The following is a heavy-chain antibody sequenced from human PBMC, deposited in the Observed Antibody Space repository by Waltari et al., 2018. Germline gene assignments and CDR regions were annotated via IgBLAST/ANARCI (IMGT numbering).Heavy chain of an antibody. V-gene: IGHV4-34*01. CDR1: GGSFSGYY. Sequence: QVQLQQWGAGLLKPSETLSLTCAVYGGSFSGYYWSWIRQPPGKGLEWIGEINHSGSTNYNPSLKSRVTISVDTSKNQFSLKLSSVTAADTAVYYCARGKGYSSSAYGMDVWGQGTTVTVSS. CDR3: ARGKGYSSSAYGMDV. CDR2: INHSGST. J-gene: IGHJ6*02. D-gene: IGHD6-13*01.